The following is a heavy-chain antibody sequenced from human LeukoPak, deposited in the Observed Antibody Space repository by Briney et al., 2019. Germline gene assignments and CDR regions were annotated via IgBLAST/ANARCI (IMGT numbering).Heavy chain of an antibody. CDR1: GGSISSYH. V-gene: IGHV4-59*01. D-gene: IGHD6-6*01. CDR3: ARDKGISSAIDL. J-gene: IGHJ5*02. CDR2: LYYSGST. Sequence: TSETLSLTCSVSGGSISSYHWSWIRPPPGEGLEWIGYLYYSGSTNYNPSLESRVTMSVDTSKNQFCLKLSSVTAADTAVYYCARDKGISSAIDLWGQGTLVTVSS.